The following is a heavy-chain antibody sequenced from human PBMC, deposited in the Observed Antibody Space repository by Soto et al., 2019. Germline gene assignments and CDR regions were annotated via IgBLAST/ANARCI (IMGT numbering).Heavy chain of an antibody. V-gene: IGHV3-23*01. CDR3: AKDRGSGSTSWYNGWFDP. CDR1: GFTFSSYG. Sequence: PGGSLRLSCAASGFTFSSYGMHWVRQAPGKGLEWVSTISGSGGSTYDADSVKGRFTISRDNSKNTLYLQMNSLRAEDTAVYYCAKDRGSGSTSWYNGWFDPWGQGTLVTVSS. D-gene: IGHD2-2*02. J-gene: IGHJ5*02. CDR2: ISGSGGST.